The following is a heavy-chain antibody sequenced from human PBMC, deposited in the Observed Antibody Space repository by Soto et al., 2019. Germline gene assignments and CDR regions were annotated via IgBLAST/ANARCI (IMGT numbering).Heavy chain of an antibody. CDR2: ISGST. J-gene: IGHJ4*02. D-gene: IGHD3-22*01. CDR1: GGSISSSTYY. CDR3: ASHPEGGYINY. V-gene: IGHV4-39*02. Sequence: QLQLQESGPGLVKPSETLSLTCTVSGGSISSSTYYWGWIRQPPGKGLEWIGSISGSTYYNPSLKSRVTISVDTSKNHFSLKLSSVTAADTAVYYCASHPEGGYINYWGQGTLVTVSS.